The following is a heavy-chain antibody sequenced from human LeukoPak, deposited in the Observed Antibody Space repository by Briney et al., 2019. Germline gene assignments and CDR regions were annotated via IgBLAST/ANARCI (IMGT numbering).Heavy chain of an antibody. Sequence: GGSLRPSCAASGFTFSDYYMSWIRQAPGKGLEWVSSISSSSSYIYYADSVKGRFTISRDNAKNSLYLQMNSLRAEDTAVYYCAREGYYDSSGYYYYYYYGMDVWGQGTTVTVSS. V-gene: IGHV3-11*05. CDR1: GFTFSDYY. CDR3: AREGYYDSSGYYYYYYYGMDV. CDR2: ISSSSSYI. D-gene: IGHD3-22*01. J-gene: IGHJ6*02.